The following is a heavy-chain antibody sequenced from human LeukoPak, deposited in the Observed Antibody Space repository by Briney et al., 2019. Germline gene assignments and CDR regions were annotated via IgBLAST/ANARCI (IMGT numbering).Heavy chain of an antibody. J-gene: IGHJ4*02. CDR1: GYTLSGYY. Sequence: ASVKVSCKASGYTLSGYYIHWVRQAPGQGLEWMGWINPNSGGTNYAQKFQGRVTMTRDTSISTAYMELSRLRSDDTAVYYCARVVEGTSMIDYWGQGTLVTVSS. D-gene: IGHD5-18*01. CDR3: ARVVEGTSMIDY. CDR2: INPNSGGT. V-gene: IGHV1-2*02.